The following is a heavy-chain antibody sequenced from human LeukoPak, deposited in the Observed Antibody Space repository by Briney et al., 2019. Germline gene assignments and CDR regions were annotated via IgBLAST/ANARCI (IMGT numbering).Heavy chain of an antibody. Sequence: ASVKVSSKASGYTFTIYGISWVRQAPGQGLEWMGWISAYNGNTKYAQKLQGRVTMTTDTSTSTAYMELRSLRSDDTAVYYCARDGYCSGGSCYSYNWFDPWGQGTLVTVSS. CDR3: ARDGYCSGGSCYSYNWFDP. V-gene: IGHV1-18*01. D-gene: IGHD2-15*01. CDR1: GYTFTIYG. J-gene: IGHJ5*02. CDR2: ISAYNGNT.